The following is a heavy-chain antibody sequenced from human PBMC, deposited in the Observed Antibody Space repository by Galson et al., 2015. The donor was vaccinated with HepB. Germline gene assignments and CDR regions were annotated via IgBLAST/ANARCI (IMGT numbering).Heavy chain of an antibody. CDR3: ALSRDAYNWGY. CDR2: ITTYNGNT. D-gene: IGHD5-24*01. Sequence: SVKVSCKASGYTFTTYGISWVRQAPGQGLEWMGWITTYNGNTNYAQKLQGRVTMTTDTSTSTAYMEMRSLRSDDTAVYYCALSRDAYNWGYRGQGTLVTVSS. CDR1: GYTFTTYG. V-gene: IGHV1-18*04. J-gene: IGHJ4*02.